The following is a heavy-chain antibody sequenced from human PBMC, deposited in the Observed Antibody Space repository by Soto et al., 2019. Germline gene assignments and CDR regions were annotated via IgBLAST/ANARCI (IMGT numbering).Heavy chain of an antibody. CDR2: ISYDGSNK. J-gene: IGHJ4*02. Sequence: QVQLVESGGGVVQPGRSLRLSCAASGFTFSSYGMHWVRQAPGKGLEWVAVISYDGSNKYYADSVKGRFTISRDNSKNRLYLQMTSLRAEDTAVYYCAKDSRIVVVTAPYDYWGQGTLVTVSS. V-gene: IGHV3-30*18. CDR1: GFTFSSYG. CDR3: AKDSRIVVVTAPYDY. D-gene: IGHD2-21*02.